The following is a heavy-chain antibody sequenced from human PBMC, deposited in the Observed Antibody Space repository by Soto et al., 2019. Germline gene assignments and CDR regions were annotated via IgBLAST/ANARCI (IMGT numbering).Heavy chain of an antibody. J-gene: IGHJ6*03. V-gene: IGHV4-39*01. CDR1: GGSISSSSYY. Sequence: QLQLQESGPGLVKPSETLSLTCTVSGGSISSSSYYWGWIRQPPGKGLEWIGSISYRGSTYYNPSLKSRVTISVDTSKSQFSLKLSSVTAADTAVYYCAAIPQGYSSRGYYYYYMDVWGKGTTVTVSS. CDR2: ISYRGST. CDR3: AAIPQGYSSRGYYYYYMDV. D-gene: IGHD6-13*01.